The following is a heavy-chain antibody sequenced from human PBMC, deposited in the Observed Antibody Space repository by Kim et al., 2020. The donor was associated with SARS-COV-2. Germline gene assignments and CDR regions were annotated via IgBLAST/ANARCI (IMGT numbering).Heavy chain of an antibody. CDR3: ARDWGGYAFDI. V-gene: IGHV4-59*01. J-gene: IGHJ3*02. Sequence: TNYNPAPKSRVTISVDTSKNQFSLKLSSVTAADTAVYYCARDWGGYAFDIWGQGTMVTVSS. D-gene: IGHD3-3*01. CDR2: T.